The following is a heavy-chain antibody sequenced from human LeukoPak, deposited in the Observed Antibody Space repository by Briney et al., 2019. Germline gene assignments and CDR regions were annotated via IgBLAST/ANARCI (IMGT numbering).Heavy chain of an antibody. Sequence: PGGSLRLSCVASGFTFSSYAMSWVRQAPGKGLECVSAISGSGGSTYYADSVKGRFTISRDSSKNTLYLQMNSLRAEDTAVYYCVRSAFLTTEFYFDYWGHGTLVTVSS. CDR3: VRSAFLTTEFYFDY. D-gene: IGHD4-11*01. CDR1: GFTFSSYA. V-gene: IGHV3-23*01. J-gene: IGHJ4*01. CDR2: ISGSGGST.